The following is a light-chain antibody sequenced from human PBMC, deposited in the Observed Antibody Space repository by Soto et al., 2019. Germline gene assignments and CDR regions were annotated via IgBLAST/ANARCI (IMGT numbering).Light chain of an antibody. CDR2: QDN. J-gene: IGLJ1*01. Sequence: SYELTQPPSVSVSPGQTASISCSGDKLGDKYACWYQQRPRQSPVLVIYQDNKRPSGIPERFSGSNSGNTATLTISGTQAMDEADYYCQAWDSSTASYVFGTGTKLTVL. CDR1: KLGDKY. V-gene: IGLV3-1*01. CDR3: QAWDSSTASYV.